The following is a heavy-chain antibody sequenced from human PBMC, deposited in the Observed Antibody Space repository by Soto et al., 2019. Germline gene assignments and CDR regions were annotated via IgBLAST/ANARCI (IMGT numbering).Heavy chain of an antibody. J-gene: IGHJ6*02. CDR3: ASEQWAGGMDV. D-gene: IGHD6-19*01. CDR2: ISSSSSYI. Sequence: EVQLVESGGGLVKPGGSLRLSCAASGFTFSSYSMNWVRQAPGKGLEWVSSISSSSSYIYYADSVKGRFTISRDSAKNSLYLQMNSLRAEDTAAYYCASEQWAGGMDVWGQGTTVTVSS. CDR1: GFTFSSYS. V-gene: IGHV3-21*01.